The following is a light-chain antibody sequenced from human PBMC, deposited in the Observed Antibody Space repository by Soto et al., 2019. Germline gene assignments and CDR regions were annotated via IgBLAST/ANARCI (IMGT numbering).Light chain of an antibody. CDR1: SSNIGNNY. V-gene: IGLV1-51*01. CDR3: GTWDSSLSAYV. Sequence: QSVLTQPPSVSAAPGQKVTISCSGSSSNIGNNYVSWYQQLPGTAPKLLIYDNNKRPSGIPDRFSGANSATPATLGITGLQTGDEADYYCGTWDSSLSAYVFGTGTKVTVL. J-gene: IGLJ1*01. CDR2: DNN.